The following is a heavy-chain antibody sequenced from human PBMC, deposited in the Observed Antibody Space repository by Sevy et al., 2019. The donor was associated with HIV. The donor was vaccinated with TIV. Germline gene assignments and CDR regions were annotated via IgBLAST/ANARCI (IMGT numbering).Heavy chain of an antibody. J-gene: IGHJ4*02. CDR2: ISPYNGKT. Sequence: ASVKVSCKASGYTFTSYGISWVRQAPGQGLEWMGWISPYNGKTNYAQKLQGRVTMTTDTSTSTAYMEVRSLRSDDTAVYYCARGYNWNINFDYWGQGTLVTVPQ. D-gene: IGHD1-1*01. V-gene: IGHV1-18*01. CDR3: ARGYNWNINFDY. CDR1: GYTFTSYG.